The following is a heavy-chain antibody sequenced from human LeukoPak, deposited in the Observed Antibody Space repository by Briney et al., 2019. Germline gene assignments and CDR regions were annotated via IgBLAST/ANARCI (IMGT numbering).Heavy chain of an antibody. CDR2: ISYDGHNE. D-gene: IGHD5-12*01. J-gene: IGHJ6*02. V-gene: IGHV3-30*18. CDR1: GFTFSGYG. CDR3: AKGIGYGGMDV. Sequence: GGSLRLSCAASGFTFSGYGMHWVRQAPGKGLEWVAVISYDGHNEYYADSVKGRFTISRDNSKNTVLLQMNSLRVEDTAVYYCAKGIGYGGMDVWGQGTTLIVCS.